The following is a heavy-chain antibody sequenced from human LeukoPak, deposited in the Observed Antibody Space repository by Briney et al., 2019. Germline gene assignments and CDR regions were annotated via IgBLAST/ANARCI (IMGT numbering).Heavy chain of an antibody. D-gene: IGHD6-19*01. CDR3: SRRVPTVAALDY. J-gene: IGHJ4*02. Sequence: PSEPLSLTCTVSGGSISSYYWSWIRQPPGKGLEWFGYIYYSGSTNYNPSLKSRVTISVDTSKNQFSLKLSSVTAADTSVYYCSRRVPTVAALDYWGQGTLVTVSS. V-gene: IGHV4-59*08. CDR1: GGSISSYY. CDR2: IYYSGST.